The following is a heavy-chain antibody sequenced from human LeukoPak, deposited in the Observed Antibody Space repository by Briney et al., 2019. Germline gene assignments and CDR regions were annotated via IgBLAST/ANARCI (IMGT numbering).Heavy chain of an antibody. Sequence: PSETLSLTCAVYGGSFSGYYWSWIRQPPGKGLEWIGEINHSGSTNYNPSLKSRVTISVDTSKNQFSLKLSSVTAADTAVYYCARARIAVAGRGKAFDIWSQGTMVTVSS. CDR3: ARARIAVAGRGKAFDI. V-gene: IGHV4-34*01. J-gene: IGHJ3*02. CDR1: GGSFSGYY. D-gene: IGHD6-19*01. CDR2: INHSGST.